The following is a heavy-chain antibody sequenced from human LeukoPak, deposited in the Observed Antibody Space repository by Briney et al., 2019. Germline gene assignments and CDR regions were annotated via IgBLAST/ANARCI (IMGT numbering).Heavy chain of an antibody. D-gene: IGHD3-9*01. CDR3: ASGYHDVLTGHAY. CDR2: IYSGGST. Sequence: PGGSLRLSCAASGFTVSSIYMTWVRQAPGKGLEWVSVIYSGGSTCYADSVKGRFTIYRDKSKNTLYLQMNSLRAEDTAVYYCASGYHDVLTGHAYWGQGTLVTVSS. V-gene: IGHV3-53*01. CDR1: GFTVSSIY. J-gene: IGHJ4*02.